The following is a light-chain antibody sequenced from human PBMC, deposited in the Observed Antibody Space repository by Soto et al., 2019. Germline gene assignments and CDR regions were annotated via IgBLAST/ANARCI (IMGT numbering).Light chain of an antibody. J-gene: IGKJ2*01. CDR3: QQSYRTQYT. V-gene: IGKV1-39*01. Sequence: DIQMTQSPSSLSASVGDRVTITCRASQGISTYLVWYQQRQGRAPKLLIYAASSLLSGVPSRFSGSGSGTDFTLTISSLQPEDFATYYCQQSYRTQYTFGQGTKLETK. CDR2: AAS. CDR1: QGISTY.